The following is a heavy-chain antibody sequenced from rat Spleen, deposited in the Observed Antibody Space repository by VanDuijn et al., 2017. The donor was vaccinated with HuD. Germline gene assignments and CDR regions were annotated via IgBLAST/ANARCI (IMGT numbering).Heavy chain of an antibody. V-gene: IGHV5-22*01. CDR3: AKSDLAY. J-gene: IGHJ2*01. CDR2: ISYEGSHT. Sequence: EVQLVESGGGLVQPGGSLKLSCVASGFTFNNYWMTWVRQAPKKGLEWVASISYEGSHTYYGDSVKGRFTISRDNAKSTLYLKMNSLRSEDTATYYCAKSDLAYWGQGVMVTVSS. CDR1: GFTFNNYW.